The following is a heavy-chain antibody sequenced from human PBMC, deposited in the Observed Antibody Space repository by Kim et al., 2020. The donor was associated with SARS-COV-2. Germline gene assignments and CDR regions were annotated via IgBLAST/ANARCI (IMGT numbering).Heavy chain of an antibody. CDR2: IYYSGST. CDR1: GGSISSYY. D-gene: IGHD4-17*01. CDR3: ARDPGGGHGDYGIPLGAFDI. Sequence: SETLSLTCTVSGGSISSYYWSWIRQPPGKGLEWIGYIYYSGSTNYNPSLKSRVTISVDTSKNQFSLKLSSVTAADTAVYYCARDPGGGHGDYGIPLGAFDIWGQGTIVTVSS. V-gene: IGHV4-59*01. J-gene: IGHJ3*02.